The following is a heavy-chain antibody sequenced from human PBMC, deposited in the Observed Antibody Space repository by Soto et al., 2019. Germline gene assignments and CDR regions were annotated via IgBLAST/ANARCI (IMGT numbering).Heavy chain of an antibody. CDR1: GFTFSSYG. D-gene: IGHD4-4*01. CDR3: ARDRHAAATVTTLDYYYYGMDV. J-gene: IGHJ6*02. CDR2: IWYDGSNK. V-gene: IGHV3-33*01. Sequence: GSLGLACAASGFTFSSYGMHWVRQAPGKGLEWVAVIWYDGSNKYYADSVKGRFTISRDNSKNTLYLQMNSLRAEDTAVYYCARDRHAAATVTTLDYYYYGMDVWGQGTTVTVYS.